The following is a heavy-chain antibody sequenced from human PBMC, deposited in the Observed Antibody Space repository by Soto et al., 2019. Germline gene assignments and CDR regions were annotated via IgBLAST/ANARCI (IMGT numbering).Heavy chain of an antibody. D-gene: IGHD2-21*02. V-gene: IGHV3-9*01. J-gene: IGHJ4*02. CDR2: ISANGDNK. CDR3: AKDVKWGGMTTIHYFDS. Sequence: GGSLRLSCVGSGFIVADYAMHWVRQAPGKGLEWVSGISANGDNKDYADSVKGRFTISRDNAKNSLFLQMNSLRPEDTALYYCAKDVKWGGMTTIHYFDSWGQGTQVTVSS. CDR1: GFIVADYA.